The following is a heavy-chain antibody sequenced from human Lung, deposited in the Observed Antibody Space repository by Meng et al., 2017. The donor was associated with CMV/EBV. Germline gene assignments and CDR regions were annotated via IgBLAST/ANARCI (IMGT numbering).Heavy chain of an antibody. CDR2: MNPNSGNT. D-gene: IGHD2-2*01. Sequence: AXVXVSXXASGYTFTSYDISWVRQAPGQGLEWMGWMNPNSGNTDSAQNFQGRVTMTRNTSISTAYMELSSLRSEDTAVYYCARAVYCIGTTCFFYPMDVWGQGTTVXVSS. V-gene: IGHV1-8*01. CDR3: ARAVYCIGTTCFFYPMDV. J-gene: IGHJ6*02. CDR1: GYTFTSYD.